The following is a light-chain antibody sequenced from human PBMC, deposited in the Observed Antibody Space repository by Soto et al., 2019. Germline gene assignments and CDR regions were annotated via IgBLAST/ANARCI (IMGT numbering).Light chain of an antibody. CDR2: EVS. J-gene: IGLJ2*01. CDR1: SSDVGGYNY. V-gene: IGLV2-14*01. Sequence: QSALTQPASVSGSPGQSITISCTGTSSDVGGYNYVSWYQQHPGKAPKLMIYEVSNRPSGVSNRFSGSKSGNTASLTISGLQAGDEADYYCSSYTSISPVFGGGTKVTVI. CDR3: SSYTSISPV.